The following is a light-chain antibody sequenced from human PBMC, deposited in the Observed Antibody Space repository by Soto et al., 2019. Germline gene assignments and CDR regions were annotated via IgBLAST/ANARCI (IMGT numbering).Light chain of an antibody. CDR1: SSNIGSHT. V-gene: IGLV1-44*01. J-gene: IGLJ2*01. CDR3: AAWDDSLNGPV. CDR2: SDN. Sequence: QLVLTQPPSASGTPGQRVTISCSGSSSNIGSHTVNWYQQLPGTAPKLLIYSDNQRPSGVPGRFSGAKSGTSASLAISGRQSEDEADYYCAAWDDSLNGPVFGGGTKLTVL.